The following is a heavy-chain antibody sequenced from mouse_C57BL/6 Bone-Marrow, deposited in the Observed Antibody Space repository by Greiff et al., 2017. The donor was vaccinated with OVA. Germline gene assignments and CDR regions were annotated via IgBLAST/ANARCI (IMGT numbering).Heavy chain of an antibody. V-gene: IGHV1-55*01. Sequence: VQLQQPAAELVKPGASVKMSCKASGYTFTSYWITWVKQRPGQGLEWIGDIYPGSGSTNYNEKFKSKATLTVDTSSSTAYMQLSSLTSEDSAVYYCARDTTVVENFDYWGQGTTLTVSS. J-gene: IGHJ2*01. CDR3: ARDTTVVENFDY. D-gene: IGHD1-1*01. CDR2: IYPGSGST. CDR1: GYTFTSYW.